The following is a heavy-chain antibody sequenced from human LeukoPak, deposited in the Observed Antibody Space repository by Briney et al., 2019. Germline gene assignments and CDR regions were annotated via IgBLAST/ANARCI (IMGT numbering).Heavy chain of an antibody. CDR1: GYTLTELS. CDR2: FDPEDGET. V-gene: IGHV1-24*01. Sequence: ASVKVSCKVSGYTLTELSMHWVRQAPGKGLEWMGGFDPEDGETIYAQKFQGRVTMTEDTSTDTAYMELSSLRSGDTAVYYCATPYGSGNWFDPWGQGTLVTVSS. CDR3: ATPYGSGNWFDP. D-gene: IGHD3-10*01. J-gene: IGHJ5*02.